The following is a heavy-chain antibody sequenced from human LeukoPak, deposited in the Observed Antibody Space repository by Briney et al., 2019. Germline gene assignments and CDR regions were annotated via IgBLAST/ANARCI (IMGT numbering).Heavy chain of an antibody. V-gene: IGHV4-30-2*01. CDR3: ASIAAHTRGNY. J-gene: IGHJ4*02. CDR1: GGSISSSSYY. Sequence: PSETLSLTCTVSGGSISSSSYYWSWIRQPPGKGLEWIGYIYHSGSTYYNPSLKSRVTISVDRSKNQFSLKLSSVTAADTAVYYCASIAAHTRGNYWGQGTLVTVSS. CDR2: IYHSGST. D-gene: IGHD6-6*01.